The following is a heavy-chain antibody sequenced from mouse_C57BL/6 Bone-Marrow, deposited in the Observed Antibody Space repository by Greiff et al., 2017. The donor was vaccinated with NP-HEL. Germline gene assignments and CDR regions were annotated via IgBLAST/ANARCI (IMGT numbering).Heavy chain of an antibody. CDR2: INSDGGST. CDR3: ARSYYYGSSFWFAY. Sequence: DVMLVESGGGLVQPGESLKLSCESNEYEFPSHDMSWVRKTPEKRLELVAAINSDGGSTYYPDTMERRFIISRDNTKKTLYLQMSSLRSEDTALYYCARSYYYGSSFWFAYWGQGTLVTVSA. V-gene: IGHV5-2*01. D-gene: IGHD1-1*01. CDR1: EYEFPSHD. J-gene: IGHJ3*01.